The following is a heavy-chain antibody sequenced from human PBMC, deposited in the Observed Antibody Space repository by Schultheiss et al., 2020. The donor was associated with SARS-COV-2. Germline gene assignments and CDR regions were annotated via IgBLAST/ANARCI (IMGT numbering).Heavy chain of an antibody. Sequence: SETLSLTCAVSGGSISSGGYSWSWIRQPPGKGLEWIGYIYHSGSTYYNPSLKSRVTISVDTSKNQFSLKLSSVTAADTAVYYCARGGRITIFGVVSNWFDPWGQGTLVTVSS. J-gene: IGHJ5*02. CDR2: IYHSGST. V-gene: IGHV4-30-2*01. D-gene: IGHD3-3*01. CDR3: ARGGRITIFGVVSNWFDP. CDR1: GGSISSGGYS.